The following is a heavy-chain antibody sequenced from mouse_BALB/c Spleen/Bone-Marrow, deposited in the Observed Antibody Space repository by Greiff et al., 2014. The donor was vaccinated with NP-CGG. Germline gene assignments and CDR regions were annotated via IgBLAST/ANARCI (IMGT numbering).Heavy chain of an antibody. CDR2: ISGSGSST. V-gene: IGHV5-6-3*01. Sequence: EVQVVESGGGLVQPGGSLKLSCAASGFTFSGYGMSWVRQTADKGLELVATISGSGSSTNYPDSVKGRFTISRDNARNTLYLQMSSLKSEDTAMYYCARGRDWFDYWGQGTTLTVSS. J-gene: IGHJ2*01. D-gene: IGHD3-3*01. CDR3: ARGRDWFDY. CDR1: GFTFSGYG.